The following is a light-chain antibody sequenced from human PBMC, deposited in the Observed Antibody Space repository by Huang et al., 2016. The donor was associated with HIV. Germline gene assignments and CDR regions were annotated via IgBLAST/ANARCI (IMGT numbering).Light chain of an antibody. J-gene: IGKJ3*01. Sequence: DIQMTQSPSSLSASVGDRVTISCRASQGIANHLAWYQQRPGKAPKLLIYATSALQSGVPSRFSGSGSGTDFTLTISSLQPEDVATYFCQKYNNAPRTFGPVTKVEVK. CDR1: QGIANH. V-gene: IGKV1-27*01. CDR3: QKYNNAPRT. CDR2: ATS.